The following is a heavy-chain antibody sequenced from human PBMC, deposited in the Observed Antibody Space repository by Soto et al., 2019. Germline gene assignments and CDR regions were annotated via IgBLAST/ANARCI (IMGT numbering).Heavy chain of an antibody. Sequence: QVQLVQSGAGVKKPGSSVRLSCTASGVTFSSYAISWVRQAPGQGLEWVGGIIPIFGTANYAQKFQGRVTITADESTSTAYMELSSLRSEDTAVYYCARGEGVRNYFDYWGQGTLVTVSS. CDR1: GVTFSSYA. V-gene: IGHV1-69*01. J-gene: IGHJ4*02. CDR2: IIPIFGTA. D-gene: IGHD2-8*01. CDR3: ARGEGVRNYFDY.